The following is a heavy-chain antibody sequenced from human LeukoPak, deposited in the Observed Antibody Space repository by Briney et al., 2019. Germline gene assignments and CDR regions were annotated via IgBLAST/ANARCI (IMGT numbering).Heavy chain of an antibody. J-gene: IGHJ6*02. D-gene: IGHD3-10*01. CDR2: TYYRCKRNN. V-gene: IGHV6-1*01. CDR1: GDSVPRDSAA. CDR3: ARGDGSGRGGAYYYYYYGMDV. Sequence: SQTLSLTCAICGDSVPRDSAAWNWIRESPSGGVEWLGRTYYRCKRNNDYAVSVKSRITISPDTSKNQFSLQLNSVTPEDTAVYYCARGDGSGRGGAYYYYYYGMDVWGQGTTVTVSS.